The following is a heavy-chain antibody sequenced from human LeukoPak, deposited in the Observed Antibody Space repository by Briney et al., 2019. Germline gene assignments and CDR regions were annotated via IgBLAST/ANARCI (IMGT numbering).Heavy chain of an antibody. CDR1: GYTLTELS. V-gene: IGHV1-24*01. D-gene: IGHD2-15*01. J-gene: IGHJ4*02. CDR3: ATIRPYCSGGSCYFQYYFDY. CDR2: FDPEDGET. Sequence: ASVKVSCKVSGYTLTELSMHWVRQAPGKGLEWMGGFDPEDGETIYAQKFQGRVTMTEDTSTDTAYMELSGLRSEDTAVYYCATIRPYCSGGSCYFQYYFDYWGQGTLVTVSS.